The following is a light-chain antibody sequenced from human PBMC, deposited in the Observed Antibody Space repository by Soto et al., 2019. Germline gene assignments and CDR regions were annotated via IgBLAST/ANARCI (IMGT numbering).Light chain of an antibody. J-gene: IGKJ1*01. CDR2: AAS. Sequence: DIQMTQYPSSLSASGRDRVTITCRASQSISSYLNWYQQKPGKAPKLLIYAASSLQSGVPSRFSGSGSGTDFTLTISSLQPEDFATYCCQQSYITPPTFGQGTKVDIK. CDR3: QQSYITPPT. V-gene: IGKV1-39*01. CDR1: QSISSY.